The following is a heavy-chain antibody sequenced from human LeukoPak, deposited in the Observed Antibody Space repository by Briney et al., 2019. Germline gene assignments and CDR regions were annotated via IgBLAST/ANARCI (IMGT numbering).Heavy chain of an antibody. V-gene: IGHV1-2*02. J-gene: IGHJ4*02. CDR2: INPNSGGT. Sequence: ASVKVSCKASGYTFTGYYMHWVRQAPGQGLEWMGWINPNSGGTNYAQKFQGRVTMTSDTSISTAYMELRRLRSDDTAVYYCAVYEIEYSRSGGTTLVAAYWGQGTLVTVSS. CDR3: AVYEIEYSRSGGTTLVAAY. D-gene: IGHD6-6*01. CDR1: GYTFTGYY.